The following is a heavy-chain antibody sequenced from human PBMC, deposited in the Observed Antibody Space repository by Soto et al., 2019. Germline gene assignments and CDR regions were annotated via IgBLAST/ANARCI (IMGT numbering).Heavy chain of an antibody. CDR1: GFTFSSYS. D-gene: IGHD5-18*01. CDR3: ARENVETAMAFDY. V-gene: IGHV3-21*01. Sequence: EVQLVESGGGLVKPGGSLRLSCAASGFTFSSYSMNWVRQAPGKGLEWVSSISSSSSYIYYADAVKGRFTISRDNAKNSRYLQMNSLRAEDTAVYYCARENVETAMAFDYWGQGTLVTVSS. CDR2: ISSSSSYI. J-gene: IGHJ4*02.